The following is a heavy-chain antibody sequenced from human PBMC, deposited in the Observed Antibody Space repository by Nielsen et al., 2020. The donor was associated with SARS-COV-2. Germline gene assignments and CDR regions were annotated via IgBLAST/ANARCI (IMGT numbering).Heavy chain of an antibody. D-gene: IGHD3-10*01. CDR3: AKEDPPFGAFDY. CDR2: ISGSGDII. V-gene: IGHV3-43*02. CDR1: GFTFSTYA. J-gene: IGHJ4*02. Sequence: GESLKISCDASGFTFSTYAMGWVRQSPGKGLEWVSSISGSGDIIYYADSVKGRFTISRDNSKNSLYLQMNSLRTEDTALYYCAKEDPPFGAFDYWGQGTLVTVSS.